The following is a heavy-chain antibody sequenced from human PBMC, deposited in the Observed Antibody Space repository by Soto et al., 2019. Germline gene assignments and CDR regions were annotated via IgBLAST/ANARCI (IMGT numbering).Heavy chain of an antibody. D-gene: IGHD6-19*01. CDR1: GYTFTSYA. Sequence: GASVKVSCKASGYTFTSYAIHWVRQAPGQRLEWMGWINAGNGNTKYSQKFQDRVTITRDTSASTAYMELNSLRAEDTAVYYCAKTHSGWYTPFDSWGQGTLVTVSS. V-gene: IGHV1-3*01. J-gene: IGHJ4*02. CDR2: INAGNGNT. CDR3: AKTHSGWYTPFDS.